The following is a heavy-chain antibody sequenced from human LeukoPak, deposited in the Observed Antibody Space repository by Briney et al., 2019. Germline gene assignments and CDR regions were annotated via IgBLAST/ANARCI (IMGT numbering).Heavy chain of an antibody. CDR2: ISTFNGNT. Sequence: ASVKVSCKASAYTFSTYGVTWVRQAPGQGLEWMGWISTFNGNTNCAQRVQGRVTMTTDTSTSTAYLDLRSLRSDDTAVYYCALLWFREPVSFDIWGQGTMVTVSS. CDR3: ALLWFREPVSFDI. V-gene: IGHV1-18*01. J-gene: IGHJ3*02. D-gene: IGHD3-10*01. CDR1: AYTFSTYG.